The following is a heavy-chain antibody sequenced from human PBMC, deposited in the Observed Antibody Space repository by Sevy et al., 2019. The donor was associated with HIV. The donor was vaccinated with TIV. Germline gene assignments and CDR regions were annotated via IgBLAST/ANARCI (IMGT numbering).Heavy chain of an antibody. CDR3: ARGGGFYYDSRGFHPQYYFDS. Sequence: SETLSLTCAVSGGSINSFFWSWIRQSPGKGLEWIGYVYDSGNSEYNPSLRSRVTISVDTSKKQFSLKLRSVTAADTAVYYCARGGGFYYDSRGFHPQYYFDSWGQGTLVTVSS. CDR2: VYDSGNS. CDR1: GGSINSFF. J-gene: IGHJ4*02. D-gene: IGHD3-22*01. V-gene: IGHV4-59*01.